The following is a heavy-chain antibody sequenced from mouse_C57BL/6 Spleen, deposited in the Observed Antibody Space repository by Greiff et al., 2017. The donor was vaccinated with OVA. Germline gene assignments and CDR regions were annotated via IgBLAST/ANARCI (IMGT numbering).Heavy chain of an antibody. D-gene: IGHD1-1*01. CDR3: ARGYYGSSHYFDY. Sequence: EVQLEESGAELVKPGASVKLSCTASGFNIKDYYMHWVKQRTEQGLEWIGRIDPEDGDTKYAPNFQGKATITADTSSNTAYLQLSSLTSADTAVYYCARGYYGSSHYFDYWGQGTTLTVSS. J-gene: IGHJ2*01. CDR1: GFNIKDYY. CDR2: IDPEDGDT. V-gene: IGHV14-2*01.